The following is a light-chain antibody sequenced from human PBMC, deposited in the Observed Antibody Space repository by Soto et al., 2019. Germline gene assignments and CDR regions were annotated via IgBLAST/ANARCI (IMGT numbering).Light chain of an antibody. CDR1: QSITSW. CDR3: QQYKSYWT. V-gene: IGKV1-5*03. J-gene: IGKJ1*01. CDR2: KAS. Sequence: DIQMTQSPSTLSASVGDRVTITCRASQSITSWLAWYQQKPGKAPNLLIYKASTLESGVPSRFSGSGSGTEFTLPISSLQPDDFATYYCQQYKSYWTFGQGTKVEIK.